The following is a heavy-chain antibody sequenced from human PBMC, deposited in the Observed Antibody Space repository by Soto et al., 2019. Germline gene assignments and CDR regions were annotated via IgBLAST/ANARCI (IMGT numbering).Heavy chain of an antibody. D-gene: IGHD6-19*01. CDR1: GFTFSSYA. V-gene: IGHV3-30-3*01. CDR2: ISYAGSNK. J-gene: IGHJ3*02. CDR3: ARYRIGYRYDAFDI. Sequence: LRLSCAASGFTFSSYAMHWVRQSPGKGLEWVAVISYAGSNKYYADSVKGRFTISRDNSKNTLYLQMNSLRAEDTAVYYCARYRIGYRYDAFDIWGQGTMVTVSS.